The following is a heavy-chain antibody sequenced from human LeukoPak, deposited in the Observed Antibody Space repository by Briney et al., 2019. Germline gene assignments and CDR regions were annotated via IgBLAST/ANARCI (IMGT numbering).Heavy chain of an antibody. CDR1: GGSFSGYY. CDR3: ARARRTYGMDV. V-gene: IGHV4-34*01. D-gene: IGHD1-1*01. J-gene: IGHJ6*04. CDR2: INHSGST. Sequence: SETLSLTCTVYGGSFSGYYWSWIRQPPGKGLEWIGEINHSGSTNYNPSLKSRVTISVDTSKNQFSLKLSSVTAADTAVYHCARARRTYGMDVWGKGTTVTVSS.